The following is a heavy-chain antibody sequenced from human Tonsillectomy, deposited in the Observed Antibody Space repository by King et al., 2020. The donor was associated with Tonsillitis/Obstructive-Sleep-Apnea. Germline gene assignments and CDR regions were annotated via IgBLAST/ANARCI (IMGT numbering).Heavy chain of an antibody. CDR1: GGSVSSYH. Sequence: HVQLQESGPGLVKPSETLSLTCTVSGGSVSSYHWSWIRQPPGKGLEWIGYIYDSGSTNYKSSLKSRVTISVDTSKNQFSLKLSSVTAADTAIYYCARGYSSNGGMDVGGQGTTVTVSS. CDR2: IYDSGST. V-gene: IGHV4-59*02. D-gene: IGHD2-15*01. J-gene: IGHJ6*02. CDR3: ARGYSSNGGMDV.